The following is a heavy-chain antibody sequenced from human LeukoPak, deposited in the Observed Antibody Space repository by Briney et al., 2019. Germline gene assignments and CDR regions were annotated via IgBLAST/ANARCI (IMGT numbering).Heavy chain of an antibody. J-gene: IGHJ4*02. D-gene: IGHD6-19*01. CDR1: GGSFSGYY. CDR3: ARDAVAGFDY. CDR2: INHSGST. Sequence: LKPSETLSLTCAVYGGSFSGYYWSWIRQPPGKGLEWIGEINHSGSTNYNPSLKSRVTISVDTSKNQFSLKLSSVTAADTAVYYCARDAVAGFDYWGRGTLVTVSS. V-gene: IGHV4-34*01.